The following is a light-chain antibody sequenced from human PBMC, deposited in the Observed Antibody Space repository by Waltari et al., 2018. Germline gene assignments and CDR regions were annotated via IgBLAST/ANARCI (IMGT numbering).Light chain of an antibody. Sequence: QSVLTQPPSASGTPGPRVTIPSSRSSSNHGSNPLQRYQQLPGPAPKLLIYSNNQRPSGVPDRFSGSKSGTSASLAISGLQSEDEADYYCAAWDDSLNAVVFGGGTKLTVL. J-gene: IGLJ2*01. CDR2: SNN. CDR3: AAWDDSLNAVV. V-gene: IGLV1-44*01. CDR1: SSNHGSNP.